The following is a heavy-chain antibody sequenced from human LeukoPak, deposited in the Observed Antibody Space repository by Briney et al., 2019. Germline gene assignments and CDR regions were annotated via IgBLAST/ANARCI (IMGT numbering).Heavy chain of an antibody. CDR3: ARVATAYFDY. V-gene: IGHV3-66*01. CDR1: GFTVSSNY. D-gene: IGHD5-18*01. CDR2: IYSGGST. J-gene: IGHJ4*02. Sequence: GGSLRLSCAASGFTVSSNYMSWVRQAPGKGLEWVSVIYSGGSTYYADSVKSRFTISRDNSKNTLYLQMNSLRAEDTAVYYCARVATAYFDYWGQGTLVTVSS.